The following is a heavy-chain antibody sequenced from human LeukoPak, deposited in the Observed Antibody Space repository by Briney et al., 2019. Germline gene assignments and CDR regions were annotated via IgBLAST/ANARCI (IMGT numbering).Heavy chain of an antibody. J-gene: IGHJ6*02. CDR3: ARSTTYGSIFYGMDV. V-gene: IGHV4-59*08. Sequence: SETLSLTCTVSGGSISTYYWSWIRQPPGKGLEWIGNIYYTGTTNYNPSLKSRVTISVDTSKNQFSLKVNSVTAADTAVYYCARSTTYGSIFYGMDVWGQGTTVTVSS. CDR2: IYYTGTT. D-gene: IGHD3-10*01. CDR1: GGSISTYY.